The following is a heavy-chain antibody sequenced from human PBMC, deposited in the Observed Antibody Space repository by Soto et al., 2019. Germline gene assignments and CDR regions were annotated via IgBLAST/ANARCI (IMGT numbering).Heavy chain of an antibody. CDR3: ARHLYYDFWSGYYYFDY. V-gene: IGHV4-59*08. Sequence: SETLSLTCTVSGGSISSYYWSWIRQPPGKGLEWIGYIYYSGSTNYNPSLKSRVTISVDTSKNQFSLKLSSVTAADTAVYYCARHLYYDFWSGYYYFDYRGQGTLVTVSS. J-gene: IGHJ4*02. CDR2: IYYSGST. D-gene: IGHD3-3*01. CDR1: GGSISSYY.